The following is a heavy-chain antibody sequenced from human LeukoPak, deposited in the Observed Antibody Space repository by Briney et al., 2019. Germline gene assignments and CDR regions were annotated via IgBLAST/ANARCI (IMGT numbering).Heavy chain of an antibody. CDR2: IYPGDSDT. D-gene: IGHD2-2*01. CDR3: ARGGYCSSTSCYFHNWFDP. V-gene: IGHV5-51*01. Sequence: GESLKISCKGSGYSFTSYWIGWVRQMPGKGLEWMGIIYPGDSDTRYSPSFQGQVTISADKSISTAYLQWSSLKASDTAMYYCARGGYCSSTSCYFHNWFDPWGQGTLVTVSS. J-gene: IGHJ5*02. CDR1: GYSFTSYW.